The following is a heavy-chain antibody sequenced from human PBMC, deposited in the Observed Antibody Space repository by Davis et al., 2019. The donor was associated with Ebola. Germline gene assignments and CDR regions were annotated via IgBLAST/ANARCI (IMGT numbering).Heavy chain of an antibody. D-gene: IGHD3-9*01. Sequence: GESLKISCEASGLSISTYGMHWVRQAPGKGLEWVAFIQAYGAYSQFADSVKGRFTVSKDNSKNTLHLQMNDLRLNDTAAYYCTNLDWGGGLDYWGQGTLVTVSS. CDR3: TNLDWGGGLDY. J-gene: IGHJ4*02. CDR1: GLSISTYG. CDR2: IQAYGAYS. V-gene: IGHV3-30*02.